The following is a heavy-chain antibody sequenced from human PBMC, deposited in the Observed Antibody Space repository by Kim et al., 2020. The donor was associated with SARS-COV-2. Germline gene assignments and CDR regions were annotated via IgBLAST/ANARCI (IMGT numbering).Heavy chain of an antibody. J-gene: IGHJ5*02. Sequence: SETLSLTCTVSSDSISSYYWSWIRQLPGKGLEWIGYIYYGGSTDYNPSLKSRVTLSWDTSKNQFSLDLTSVTYADTAIYYCVRSEGRASLHQFDHWGQGILVTVSS. CDR3: VRSEGRASLHQFDH. CDR1: SDSISSYY. V-gene: IGHV4-59*01. D-gene: IGHD2-2*01. CDR2: IYYGGST.